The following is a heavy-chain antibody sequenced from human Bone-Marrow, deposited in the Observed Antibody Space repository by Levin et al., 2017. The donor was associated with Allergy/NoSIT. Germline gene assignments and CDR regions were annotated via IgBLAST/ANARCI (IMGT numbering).Heavy chain of an antibody. V-gene: IGHV3-7*04. CDR2: IKHDGSEK. D-gene: IGHD3-10*01. CDR1: GFTLRNYW. J-gene: IGHJ4*02. CDR3: ARDYYRGFDY. Sequence: PGGSLRLSCATSGFTLRNYWMNWVRQAPGKGLEWVASIKHDGSEKYYVDSLKGRFTISRDNAKNSLYLQIDSLRAEDTAMYYCARDYYRGFDYWGQGTLVTVSS.